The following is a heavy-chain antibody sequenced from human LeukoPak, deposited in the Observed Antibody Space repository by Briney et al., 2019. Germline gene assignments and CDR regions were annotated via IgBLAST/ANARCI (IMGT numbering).Heavy chain of an antibody. CDR1: GYTFTSYG. Sequence: ASVKVSCKASGYTFTSYGISWVRQAPGQGLEWMGWISAYNGNTNYAQKLQGRVTMTTDTSTSTAYMELRSLRSDDMAVYYCARDLGYSGYDYGGSSWFDPWGQGTLVTVSS. CDR2: ISAYNGNT. CDR3: ARDLGYSGYDYGGSSWFDP. J-gene: IGHJ5*02. V-gene: IGHV1-18*03. D-gene: IGHD5-12*01.